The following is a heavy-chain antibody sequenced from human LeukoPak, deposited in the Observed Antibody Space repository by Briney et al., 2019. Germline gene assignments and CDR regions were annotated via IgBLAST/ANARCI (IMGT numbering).Heavy chain of an antibody. D-gene: IGHD4-17*01. J-gene: IGHJ4*02. V-gene: IGHV3-72*01. CDR3: TTITVTSPLFDY. CDR2: TRNKANSYTT. CDR1: GFSFSDHY. Sequence: GGSLRLSCAASGFSFSDHYMDWVRQAPGKGLEWVGRTRNKANSYTTEYAASVKGRFTISRDDSKNTLYLQMNSLKTEDTAVYYCTTITVTSPLFDYWGQGTLVTVSS.